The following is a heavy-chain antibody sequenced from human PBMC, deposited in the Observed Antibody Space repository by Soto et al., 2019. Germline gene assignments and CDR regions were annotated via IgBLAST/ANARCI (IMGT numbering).Heavy chain of an antibody. CDR3: ARDTESNRYND. Sequence: ASVKVSCKASGYTFSTSGISWGRQAPGQGLERVGWIRPDNGNTKSAQRLQGRVTLTTDTSASTAYMELRSLTSDDTAMYYCARDTESNRYNDWGQGTLVTVSS. V-gene: IGHV1-18*01. J-gene: IGHJ1*01. D-gene: IGHD1-20*01. CDR1: GYTFSTSG. CDR2: IRPDNGNT.